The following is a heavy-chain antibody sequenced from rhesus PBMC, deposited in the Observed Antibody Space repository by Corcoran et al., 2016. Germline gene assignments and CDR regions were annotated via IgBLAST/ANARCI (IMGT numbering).Heavy chain of an antibody. V-gene: IGHV4-99*02. CDR2: INGSSGLT. J-gene: IGHJ4*01. Sequence: QVQLQESGRGLVKPSETLSLTCAVAGSSISSCYDWGWIRHPPGKGLEYIGYINGSSGLTYYNPSLRSRVTTSKDTSKNQFSLKLTPVTAADTAVYYCGRGAAIDYWGQGVLVTVSS. D-gene: IGHD6-25*01. CDR1: GSSISSCYD. CDR3: GRGAAIDY.